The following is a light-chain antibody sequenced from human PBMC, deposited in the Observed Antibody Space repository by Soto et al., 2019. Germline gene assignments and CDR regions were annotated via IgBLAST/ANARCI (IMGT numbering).Light chain of an antibody. CDR2: DAY. V-gene: IGKV3-11*01. Sequence: IVMTQSPATLSVSPGERATLSCRASQSVDRYVAWYQQKVGQAPRLLIYDAYTRATGVGARFTGSGSATDFSLTITSLEPEDFAVYYCQQRGKWPSTFGPGTKVEMK. J-gene: IGKJ2*02. CDR3: QQRGKWPST. CDR1: QSVDRY.